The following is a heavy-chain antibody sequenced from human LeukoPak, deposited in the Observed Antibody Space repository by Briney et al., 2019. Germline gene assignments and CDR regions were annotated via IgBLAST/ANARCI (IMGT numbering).Heavy chain of an antibody. D-gene: IGHD3-3*01. J-gene: IGHJ5*02. V-gene: IGHV4-4*07. CDR2: IYTSGST. CDR1: GGSISSYY. Sequence: SETLSLTCTVFGGSISSYYWSWIRQPAGKGLEWIGRIYTSGSTNYNPSLKSRVTMSVDTSKNQFSLKLSSVTAADTAVYYCARDNRILEWLGDWFDPWGQGTLVTVSS. CDR3: ARDNRILEWLGDWFDP.